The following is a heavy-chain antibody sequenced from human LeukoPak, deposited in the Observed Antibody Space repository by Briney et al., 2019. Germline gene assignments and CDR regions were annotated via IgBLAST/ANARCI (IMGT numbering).Heavy chain of an antibody. J-gene: IGHJ4*02. CDR2: ISGSGGST. D-gene: IGHD3-16*02. V-gene: IGHV3-23*01. Sequence: QAGGSLRLSCAASGFTFSSYAMSWVRQAPGKGLEWVSAISGSGGSTYYADSVKGRFTISRDNSKNTLYLQMNSLRAEDTAVYYCAKDDNDYDYVWGSYRWGQGTLVTVSS. CDR1: GFTFSSYA. CDR3: AKDDNDYDYVWGSYR.